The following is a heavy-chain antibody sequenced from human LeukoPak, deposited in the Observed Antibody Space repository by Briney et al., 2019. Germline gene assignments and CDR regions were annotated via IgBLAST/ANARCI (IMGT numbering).Heavy chain of an antibody. J-gene: IGHJ6*02. Sequence: SETLSLICTVSGGSISSYYWSWIRQTPGKGLEWIGYIYYSGSTNYNPSLKSRVTISVDTSKNQFSLKLSSVTAADTAVYYCARDLRPYYDFWSGDYGMDVWGQGTTVTVSS. CDR3: ARDLRPYYDFWSGDYGMDV. V-gene: IGHV4-59*01. D-gene: IGHD3-3*01. CDR2: IYYSGST. CDR1: GGSISSYY.